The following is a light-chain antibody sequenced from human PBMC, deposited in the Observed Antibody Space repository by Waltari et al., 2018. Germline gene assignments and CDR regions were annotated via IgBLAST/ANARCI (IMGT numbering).Light chain of an antibody. CDR2: QDS. CDR1: MLPKKY. CDR3: CSTTDNNLGV. J-gene: IGLJ1*01. Sequence: SSELTQPSSVSVSPGQTARITCSGDMLPKKYTRWFQQKPGQAPVLVLYQDSARPSGIPERFSGSSSGTTVTLTISGAQVEDEADYYCCSTTDNNLGVFGPGTRVTVL. V-gene: IGLV3-27*01.